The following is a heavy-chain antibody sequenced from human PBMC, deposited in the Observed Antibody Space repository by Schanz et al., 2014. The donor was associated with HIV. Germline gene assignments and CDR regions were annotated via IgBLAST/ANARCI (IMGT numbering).Heavy chain of an antibody. D-gene: IGHD3-22*01. Sequence: EVQLVESGGGLVKPGRSLRLSCTTSGFTFSDYPVSWLRQAPGKGLEWVANIKEDGSAKYHADSVKGRFTISRDNAKNSLFLQMESLRAEDTAVYYCAKPEYDSSGNSQSHFDYWGQGTLVTVSS. CDR1: GFTFSDYP. CDR3: AKPEYDSSGNSQSHFDY. V-gene: IGHV3-7*03. J-gene: IGHJ4*02. CDR2: IKEDGSAK.